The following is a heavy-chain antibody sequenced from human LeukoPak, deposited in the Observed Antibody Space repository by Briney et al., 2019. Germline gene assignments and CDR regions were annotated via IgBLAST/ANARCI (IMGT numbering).Heavy chain of an antibody. J-gene: IGHJ4*02. CDR2: IFHSGTT. V-gene: IGHV4-39*07. CDR3: ARDFLQGVRGNTGGSFDY. D-gene: IGHD3-10*01. Sequence: SETLSLTCTVSGDTLSTSFYYWDWIRQPPGKGLEWIGGIFHSGTTYYNPSLKSRVTMSVDTSKNQFSLKLSSVTAADTAVYFCARDFLQGVRGNTGGSFDYWGQGTLVTVSS. CDR1: GDTLSTSFYY.